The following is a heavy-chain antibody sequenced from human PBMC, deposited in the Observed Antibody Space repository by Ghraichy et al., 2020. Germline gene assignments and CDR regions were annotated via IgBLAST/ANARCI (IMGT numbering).Heavy chain of an antibody. CDR3: AKHSLYGDYDF. V-gene: IGHV4-39*01. D-gene: IGHD4-17*01. CDR2: IYYTGNT. Sequence: SETLSLTCTVSGASISNSKYYWAWIRQPPGKGLEWIGNIYYTGNTYYNPSLKSRVTISVDTSMNQFSLKLSSVTAADTAVYYCAKHSLYGDYDFWGQGNLVPVSS. J-gene: IGHJ4*02. CDR1: GASISNSKYY.